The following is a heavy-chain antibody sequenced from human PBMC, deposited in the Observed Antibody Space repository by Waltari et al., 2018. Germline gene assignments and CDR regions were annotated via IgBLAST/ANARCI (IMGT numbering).Heavy chain of an antibody. D-gene: IGHD2-21*01. CDR1: GFHSCIYG. V-gene: IGHV3-30*18. J-gene: IGHJ5*01. Sequence: QVQLVESGGGVVQSGGSLRLACAASGFHSCIYGLHWVRQTPARGLEWVALISYGGIIKEYADSVRGRFSISRDDSGRILYLQMDSLRVEDTAVYYCAKEAYFANNNYHDSWGQGTRVTVTS. CDR3: AKEAYFANNNYHDS. CDR2: ISYGGIIK.